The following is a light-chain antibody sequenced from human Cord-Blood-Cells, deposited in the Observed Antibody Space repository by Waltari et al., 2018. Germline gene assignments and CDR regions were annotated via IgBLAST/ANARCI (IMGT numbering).Light chain of an antibody. CDR2: DVS. V-gene: IGLV2-14*01. Sequence: QSALTQPASVSGSPGQSITISCTGPSSAVGGYTYVSWYQQPPGKAPKLMIYDVSKRPSGVSNRFSGSKSGNTASLTISGLQAEDEADYYCSSYTSSSTVVFGGGTKLTVL. CDR3: SSYTSSSTVV. CDR1: SSAVGGYTY. J-gene: IGLJ2*01.